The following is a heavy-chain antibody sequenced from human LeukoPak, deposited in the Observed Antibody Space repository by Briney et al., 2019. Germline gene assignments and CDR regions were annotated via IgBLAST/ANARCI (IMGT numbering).Heavy chain of an antibody. CDR2: FDPEDGET. CDR1: GYTLTELS. Sequence: ASVKVSCKVSGYTLTELSMHWVRQAPGKRREWMGGFDPEDGETIYAQKFQGRVTMTEDTSTDTAYMELSSLRSEDTAVYYCATDDQYNWFDPWGQGTLVTVSS. J-gene: IGHJ5*02. CDR3: ATDDQYNWFDP. V-gene: IGHV1-24*01.